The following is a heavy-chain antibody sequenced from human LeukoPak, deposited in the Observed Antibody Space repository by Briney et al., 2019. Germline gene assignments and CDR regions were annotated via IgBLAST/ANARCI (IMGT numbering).Heavy chain of an antibody. D-gene: IGHD1-1*01. CDR3: ARDSTGTVFDL. CDR1: GFTFISYW. CDR2: ISQDGIES. J-gene: IGHJ4*02. V-gene: IGHV3-7*04. Sequence: GGSLRLSCVASGFTFISYWMSWVRQAPGKGLECVAQISQDGIESYSVDSVRGRFTISRDNAKNSVYLQMNSLRPEHTAVYYCARDSTGTVFDLWGQGTLVTVSS.